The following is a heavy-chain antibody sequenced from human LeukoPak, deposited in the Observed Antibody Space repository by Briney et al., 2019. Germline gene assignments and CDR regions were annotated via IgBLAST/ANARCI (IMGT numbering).Heavy chain of an antibody. CDR3: ARPPGIAAAWFYP. V-gene: IGHV4-39*01. Sequence: SETLSLTCTVSGGSISTSSYNWGWIRQSPGKGLEWIGTIDNSGSAYYNPSLKSRVTISVDTSKDQLSLKVTSVTAADTAVYYCARPPGIAAAWFYPWGQGTLVTVSS. J-gene: IGHJ5*02. CDR2: IDNSGSA. D-gene: IGHD6-13*01. CDR1: GGSISTSSYN.